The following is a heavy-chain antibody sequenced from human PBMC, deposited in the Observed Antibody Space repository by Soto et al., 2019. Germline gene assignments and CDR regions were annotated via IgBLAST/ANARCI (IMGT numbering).Heavy chain of an antibody. V-gene: IGHV4-34*01. J-gene: IGHJ6*02. CDR1: GGSFSGYY. CDR2: ITHSGST. CDR3: ARFRYYYYGMDV. Sequence: SETLSLTCAVYGGSFSGYYWSWIRQPPGKGLEWIGEITHSGSTNFNPSLKSRVSISVDTSKNQFSLNLRSVTAADTAVYYCARFRYYYYGMDVWGQGTTVTVSS.